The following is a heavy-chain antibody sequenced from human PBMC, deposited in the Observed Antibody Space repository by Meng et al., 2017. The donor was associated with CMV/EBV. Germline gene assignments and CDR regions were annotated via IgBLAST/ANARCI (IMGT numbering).Heavy chain of an antibody. V-gene: IGHV4-59*01. CDR1: GGSISSYY. CDR3: ARAATIFEYYGMDV. CDR2: IYYSGST. D-gene: IGHD3-3*01. Sequence: SETLSLTCTVSGGSISSYYWSWIRQPPGKGLEWIGYIYYSGSTNYNPSLKSRVTISVDTSKNQFSLKLSSVTAADTAVYYCARAATIFEYYGMDVWGQGTTVTVSS. J-gene: IGHJ6*02.